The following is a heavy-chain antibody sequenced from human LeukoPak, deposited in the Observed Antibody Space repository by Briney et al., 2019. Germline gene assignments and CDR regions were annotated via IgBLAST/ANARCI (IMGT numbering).Heavy chain of an antibody. Sequence: GTSLRLSCAASGSTFSSYGMHWVRQAPGKGLEWVAVISYGGSEKYYADSVKGRFTISRDNSKNTLSLQMNSLRTEDTAVYYCARGRGDSSGYYYKADYWGQGTLVTVSS. D-gene: IGHD3-22*01. J-gene: IGHJ4*02. CDR3: ARGRGDSSGYYYKADY. V-gene: IGHV3-30*19. CDR2: ISYGGSEK. CDR1: GSTFSSYG.